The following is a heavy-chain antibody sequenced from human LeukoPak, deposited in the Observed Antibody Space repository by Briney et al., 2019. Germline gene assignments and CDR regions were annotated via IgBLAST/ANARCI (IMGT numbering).Heavy chain of an antibody. V-gene: IGHV3-30*02. CDR3: VKDAHQFYDLWSGYLLDY. Sequence: GGSLRLSCTASRVTFSNYAMHWVRQAPGKGLEWVAFIWFDGSNKYYADSVKDRFTISRDNSKNTVYLQMNSLRVEDTAVYYCVKDAHQFYDLWSGYLLDYWGQGTLVTVSS. CDR1: RVTFSNYA. J-gene: IGHJ4*02. D-gene: IGHD3-3*01. CDR2: IWFDGSNK.